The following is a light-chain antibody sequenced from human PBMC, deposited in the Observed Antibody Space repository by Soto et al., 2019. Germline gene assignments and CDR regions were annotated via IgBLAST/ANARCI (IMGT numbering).Light chain of an antibody. CDR2: GNN. Sequence: QSVLAQPPSVSGAPGQRVTISCTGSSSNFGSGYDVQWYQQLPGRAPKFLISGNNDRPSGLPDRFSASKSGTSASLAITGLQAEDEADYYCQTYYTSLSAYVFGTGTKLTVL. CDR3: QTYYTSLSAYV. CDR1: SSNFGSGYD. J-gene: IGLJ1*01. V-gene: IGLV1-40*01.